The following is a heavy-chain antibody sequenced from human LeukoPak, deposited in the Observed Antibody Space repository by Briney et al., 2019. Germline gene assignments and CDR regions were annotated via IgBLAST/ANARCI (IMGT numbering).Heavy chain of an antibody. Sequence: SVKVSCKASGGTFSSYAISWVRQAPGQGLEWMGRIIPIFGTANYAQKLQGRVTMTTDTSTSTAYMELRSLRSDDTAVYYCASYGIVVAWGAFDIWGQGTMVTVS. CDR3: ASYGIVVAWGAFDI. J-gene: IGHJ3*02. CDR2: IIPIFGTA. V-gene: IGHV1-69*05. D-gene: IGHD3-22*01. CDR1: GGTFSSYA.